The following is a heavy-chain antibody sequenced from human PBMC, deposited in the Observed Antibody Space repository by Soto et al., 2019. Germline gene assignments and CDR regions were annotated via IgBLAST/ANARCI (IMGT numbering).Heavy chain of an antibody. J-gene: IGHJ4*02. CDR1: GGTFSSYA. D-gene: IGHD3-10*01. CDR2: IIPIFGTA. V-gene: IGHV1-69*13. Sequence: SVKVSCKASGGTFSSYAISWVRQAPGQGLEWMGGIIPIFGTANYAQKFQGRVTITADESTSTGYMELSGLRSDDTAVYFCARGLTYGDFDYWGRGTQVTVSS. CDR3: ARGLTYGDFDY.